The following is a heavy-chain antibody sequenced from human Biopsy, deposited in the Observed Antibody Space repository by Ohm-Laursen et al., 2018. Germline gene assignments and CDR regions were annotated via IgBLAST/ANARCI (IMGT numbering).Heavy chain of an antibody. V-gene: IGHV1-69*06. Sequence: SVKVSCKAPGGTFINYGVNWVRQAPGQGLEWLGGNIPILGTGNYAQKFQDRVTVAADTSTSTATTELRSLRSDDTAVYYCATKLTGYFHHWGQGILVIVSS. CDR1: GGTFINYG. CDR2: NIPILGTG. D-gene: IGHD3-9*01. J-gene: IGHJ1*01. CDR3: ATKLTGYFHH.